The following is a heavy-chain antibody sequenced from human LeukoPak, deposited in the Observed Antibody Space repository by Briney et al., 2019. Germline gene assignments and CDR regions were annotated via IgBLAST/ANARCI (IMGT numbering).Heavy chain of an antibody. CDR1: GGSFSGYY. CDR2: INHSGST. J-gene: IGHJ4*02. Sequence: SETLSLICAVYGGSFSGYYWSWIRQPPGKGLEWIGEINHSGSTNYNPSLKSRVTISVDTSKNQFSLKLSSVTAADTAVYYCARDRRDGYNTWGQGTLVTVSS. CDR3: ARDRRDGYNT. D-gene: IGHD5-24*01. V-gene: IGHV4-34*01.